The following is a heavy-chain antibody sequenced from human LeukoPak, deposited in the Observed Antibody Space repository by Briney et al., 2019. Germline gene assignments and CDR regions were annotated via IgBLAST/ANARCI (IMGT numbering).Heavy chain of an antibody. CDR2: IRSKVYGGTT. D-gene: IGHD4-17*01. J-gene: IGHJ3*01. CDR3: AKDPNGDYVGAFDF. CDR1: GFTFSTYG. Sequence: GGTLRLSCAASGFTFSTYGMSWFRQAPGKGLEWVGLIRSKVYGGTTEYAASVKGRFTISRDDSKSIAYLQMNSLKTEDTAVYYCAKDPNGDYVGAFDFWGLGTMVTVSS. V-gene: IGHV3-49*03.